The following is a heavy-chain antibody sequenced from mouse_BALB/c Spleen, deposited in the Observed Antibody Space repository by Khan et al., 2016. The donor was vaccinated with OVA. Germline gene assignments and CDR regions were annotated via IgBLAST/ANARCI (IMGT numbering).Heavy chain of an antibody. D-gene: IGHD2-10*02. Sequence: QVQLQQSGAELVRPGASVKLSCKASGYTFTSYWMNWVKQRPGQGLEWIGMIDPSDSKTHYNQMFKDKATLNVDKSSSTTYMQLSSLTSEDSAVXCWARGGYGTSFAFWGQGTLVTVSA. J-gene: IGHJ3*01. CDR3: ARGGYGTSFAF. V-gene: IGHV1-61*01. CDR1: GYTFTSYW. CDR2: IDPSDSKT.